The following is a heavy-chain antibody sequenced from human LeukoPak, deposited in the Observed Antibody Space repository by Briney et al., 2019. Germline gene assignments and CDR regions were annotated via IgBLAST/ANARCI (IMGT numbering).Heavy chain of an antibody. CDR3: ARDYYESSGYYPWNY. V-gene: IGHV3-48*01. CDR2: ISSNRDTI. Sequence: GGSLRLSCAASGFTFSSYSMNWVRQAPGRGLEWISYISSNRDTIYYAASVKGRFTISRDNSKNTLYLQMDSLRAEDTAVYYCARDYYESSGYYPWNYWGQGTLVTVSS. CDR1: GFTFSSYS. J-gene: IGHJ4*02. D-gene: IGHD3-22*01.